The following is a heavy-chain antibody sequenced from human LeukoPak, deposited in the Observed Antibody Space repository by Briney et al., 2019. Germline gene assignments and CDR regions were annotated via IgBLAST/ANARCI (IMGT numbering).Heavy chain of an antibody. D-gene: IGHD3-16*01. Sequence: GGSLRLSCVDSGFMFNAYAMSWVRQAPGKGLEWVSAISDSGGSTHYADSVKGRFTFSRDNFKKTLYLQMNSLRAEDTAVYYCAKGKINHDGAFDLWGQGTMVIVSS. J-gene: IGHJ3*01. CDR1: GFMFNAYA. CDR3: AKGKINHDGAFDL. CDR2: ISDSGGST. V-gene: IGHV3-23*01.